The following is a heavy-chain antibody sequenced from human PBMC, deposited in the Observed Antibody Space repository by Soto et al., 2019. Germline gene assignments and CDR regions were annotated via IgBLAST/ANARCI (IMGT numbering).Heavy chain of an antibody. CDR1: GFTVSSNY. D-gene: IGHD2-15*01. Sequence: EVQLVESGGGLVQPGGSLRLSCAASGFTVSSNYMSWVRQAPGKGLEWVSVIYSGGSTYYADSVKGRFTISRDNSENTLYLQMNSLRAEDTAVYYCARTCSGGTCSFDYWGQRTLVTVSS. CDR3: ARTCSGGTCSFDY. CDR2: IYSGGST. V-gene: IGHV3-66*01. J-gene: IGHJ4*02.